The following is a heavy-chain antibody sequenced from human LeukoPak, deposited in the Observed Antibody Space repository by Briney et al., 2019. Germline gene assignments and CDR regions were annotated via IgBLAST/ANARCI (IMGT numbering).Heavy chain of an antibody. CDR3: ARDQRKNYYSNSEYYFDY. CDR1: GFTFSNFA. D-gene: IGHD4-11*01. V-gene: IGHV3-21*01. Sequence: GGSLRLSCAASGFTFSNFAMTWVRQAPGKGLEWVSSIVGSSSTYYADSLKGRFTISRDNAKNSLSLQMNSLRAEDTAVYYCARDQRKNYYSNSEYYFDYWGQGTLVTVSS. CDR2: IVGSSST. J-gene: IGHJ4*02.